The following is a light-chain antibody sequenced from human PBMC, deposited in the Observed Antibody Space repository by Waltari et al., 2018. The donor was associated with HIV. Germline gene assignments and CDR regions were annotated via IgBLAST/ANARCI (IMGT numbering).Light chain of an antibody. J-gene: IGLJ2*01. Sequence: SYVLTQPPSVSVSPGQTAEITCFGAELSTHNGHWYQQKPGQAPIVLIYKNNERPSGIPERFSASTSGTAVTLTSAGVQAEDEADYFCQSADVSGTYVVFGGGTKLTVL. CDR1: ELSTHN. CDR3: QSADVSGTYVV. CDR2: KNN. V-gene: IGLV3-25*03.